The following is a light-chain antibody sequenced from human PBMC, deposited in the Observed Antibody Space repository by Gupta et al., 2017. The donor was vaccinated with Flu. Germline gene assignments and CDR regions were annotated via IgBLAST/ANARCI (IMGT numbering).Light chain of an antibody. V-gene: IGKV2-28*01. CDR2: LAS. CDR3: MQTLDSPYT. Sequence: VTPGEPASISCRSSQSLLHNNGDNFLDWYLQKPGQSPQRLIYLASHRASGVPDRFSGSGSGTDFTLKISRVEAEDVGVYYCMQTLDSPYTFGQGTTLEIK. CDR1: QSLLHNNGDNF. J-gene: IGKJ2*01.